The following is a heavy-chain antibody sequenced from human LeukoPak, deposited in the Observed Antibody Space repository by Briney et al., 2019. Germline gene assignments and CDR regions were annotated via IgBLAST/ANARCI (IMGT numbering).Heavy chain of an antibody. CDR2: IKQGGSEK. CDR3: ARVYYGSGSYYPTFDY. Sequence: GGTLRLSCAASGFTFSSYWMSWVRQAPGKGLEGVANIKQGGSEKYYVDSVKGRFTISRDNTKNSLYLQMNSLRAEDTAVYYCARVYYGSGSYYPTFDYWGQGTLVTVS. CDR1: GFTFSSYW. D-gene: IGHD3-10*01. J-gene: IGHJ4*02. V-gene: IGHV3-7*01.